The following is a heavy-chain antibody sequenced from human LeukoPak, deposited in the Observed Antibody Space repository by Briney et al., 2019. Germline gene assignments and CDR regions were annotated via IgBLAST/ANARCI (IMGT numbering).Heavy chain of an antibody. CDR2: IYPGDSDT. CDR3: ARVDYDSSGYYPLFDY. CDR1: GYSFTSYW. Sequence: GESLKISCKGSGYSFTSYWIGWVRQMPGKGLEWMGIIYPGDSDTRYSPSFQGQVTISADKSISTAYLQWSSLKASDTAMYYCARVDYDSSGYYPLFDYWGQGTLVTASS. D-gene: IGHD3-22*01. V-gene: IGHV5-51*01. J-gene: IGHJ4*02.